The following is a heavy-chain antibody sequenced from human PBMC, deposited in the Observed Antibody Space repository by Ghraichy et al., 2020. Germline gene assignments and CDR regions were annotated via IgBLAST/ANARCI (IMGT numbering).Heavy chain of an antibody. CDR1: GFTFSSFS. D-gene: IGHD2-2*01. Sequence: GGSLRLSCAASGFTFSSFSMNWVRQAPGRGLEWVSSISSSSSYIYYADSVKGRFTISRDNAKNSLYLQMNSLRAEDTAVYYCARDPSGDCSSTTCYYYYYGMDVWGQGTTVTVSS. CDR2: ISSSSSYI. J-gene: IGHJ6*02. CDR3: ARDPSGDCSSTTCYYYYYGMDV. V-gene: IGHV3-21*01.